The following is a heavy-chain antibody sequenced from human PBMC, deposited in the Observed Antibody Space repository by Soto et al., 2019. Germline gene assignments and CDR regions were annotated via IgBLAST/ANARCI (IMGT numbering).Heavy chain of an antibody. CDR3: AKGWRQLVRDTYGMDV. V-gene: IGHV3-30*18. Sequence: QVQLVESGGGVVQPGRSLRLSCAASGFTFSTYGMHWVRQAPGKGLEWVAVISYDGSNKYYADSMKGRFTISRDNSKNTLYLQMNSLRAEDTAVYYCAKGWRQLVRDTYGMDVWGQGTTVTVSS. J-gene: IGHJ6*02. D-gene: IGHD6-13*01. CDR1: GFTFSTYG. CDR2: ISYDGSNK.